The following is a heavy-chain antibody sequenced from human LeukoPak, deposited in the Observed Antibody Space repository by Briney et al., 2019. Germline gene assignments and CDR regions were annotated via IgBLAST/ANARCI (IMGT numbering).Heavy chain of an antibody. V-gene: IGHV3-21*01. Sequence: SGGSLRLSCAASGFTFSSYPMNWVRQAPGKGLEWVSSMSSSSSYIYADSVKGRFTISRDNAKNSLYLQMNSLRAEDTAVYYCASESSGWCDYWGQGTLVTVSS. CDR1: GFTFSSYP. CDR2: MSSSSSYI. D-gene: IGHD6-19*01. J-gene: IGHJ4*02. CDR3: ASESSGWCDY.